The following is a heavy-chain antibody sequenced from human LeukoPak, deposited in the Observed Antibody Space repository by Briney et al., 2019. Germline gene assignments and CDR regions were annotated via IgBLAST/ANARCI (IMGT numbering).Heavy chain of an antibody. CDR1: GGTFSNDA. D-gene: IGHD5-24*01. V-gene: IGHV1-69*04. Sequence: ASVKVSCKASGGTFSNDAISWVRQAPGQGLEWMGRIIPNLGMALYAQKFKGRVTITADKSPSTAYMELSSLTSEDTAVYYCARDLEMATTLYLYFDLWGRGTLVTVSS. J-gene: IGHJ2*01. CDR3: ARDLEMATTLYLYFDL. CDR2: IIPNLGMA.